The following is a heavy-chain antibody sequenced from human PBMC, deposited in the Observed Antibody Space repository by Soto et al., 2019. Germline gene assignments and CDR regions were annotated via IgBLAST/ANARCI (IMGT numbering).Heavy chain of an antibody. CDR2: IYYSGST. Sequence: QVQLQESGPGLVKPSQTLSLTCTVSGGSISSGGYYWSWIRQHPGKGLEWIGYIYYSGSTYYNPSLKSRVTISVDTSKNQFSLKLSSVTVADTAVYYCARHDDYGDYFWYFDLWGRGTLVTVSS. CDR3: ARHDDYGDYFWYFDL. D-gene: IGHD4-17*01. V-gene: IGHV4-31*03. J-gene: IGHJ2*01. CDR1: GGSISSGGYY.